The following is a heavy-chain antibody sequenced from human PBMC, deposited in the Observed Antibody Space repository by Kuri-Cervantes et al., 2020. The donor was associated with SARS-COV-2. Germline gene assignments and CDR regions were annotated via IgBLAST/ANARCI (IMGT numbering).Heavy chain of an antibody. J-gene: IGHJ5*02. CDR2: IYHSGST. V-gene: IGHV4-38-2*01. Sequence: SETLSLTCAVSGYSISGGYYWGWIRQPPGKGLEWIGSIYHSGSTYYNPSLKSRVTISVDTSKNRFSLKLSSVTAADTAVYYCARGQARLRGWFDPWGQGTLVTVSS. D-gene: IGHD6-25*01. CDR3: ARGQARLRGWFDP. CDR1: GYSISGGYY.